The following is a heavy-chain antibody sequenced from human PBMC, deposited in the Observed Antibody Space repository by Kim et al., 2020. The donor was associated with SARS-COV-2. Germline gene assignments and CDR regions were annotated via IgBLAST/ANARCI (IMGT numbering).Heavy chain of an antibody. CDR2: IYYSGST. CDR1: GGSISSYY. V-gene: IGHV4-59*01. D-gene: IGHD6-13*01. CDR3: ARDYFPHRAAGLFDY. J-gene: IGHJ4*02. Sequence: SETLSLTCTVSGGSISSYYWSWIRQPPGKGLEWIGYIYYSGSTNYNPSLKSRVTISVDTSKNQFSLKLSSVTAADTAVYYCARDYFPHRAAGLFDYWGQGTLVTVSS.